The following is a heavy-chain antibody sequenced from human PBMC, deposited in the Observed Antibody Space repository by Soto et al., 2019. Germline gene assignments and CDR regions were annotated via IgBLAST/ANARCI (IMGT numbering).Heavy chain of an antibody. CDR2: IYYSGST. CDR1: GGSISSGDYY. CDR3: ARVRVVPAAIFDY. Sequence: SETLSLTCTVSGGSISSGDYYWSWIRQPPGKGLEWIGYIYYSGSTYYNPSLKSRVTISVDTSKNQFSLKLSSVTAADTAVYYCARVRVVPAAIFDYWGQGTLVTVSS. D-gene: IGHD2-2*02. V-gene: IGHV4-30-4*01. J-gene: IGHJ4*02.